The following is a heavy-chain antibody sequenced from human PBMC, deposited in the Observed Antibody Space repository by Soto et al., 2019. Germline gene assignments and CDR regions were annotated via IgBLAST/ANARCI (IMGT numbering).Heavy chain of an antibody. D-gene: IGHD3-10*01. CDR1: GDSMSGYY. Sequence: PSETLSLTCTVSGDSMSGYYWTWIRQPPGKGLEWIGYIYNDGSTRYNPSLRSRVTISLDMSENQFSLKLSSVTAADTAVYYCARTLWGSYYIPFDYWGQGTLVTVSS. CDR3: ARTLWGSYYIPFDY. J-gene: IGHJ4*02. V-gene: IGHV4-59*01. CDR2: IYNDGST.